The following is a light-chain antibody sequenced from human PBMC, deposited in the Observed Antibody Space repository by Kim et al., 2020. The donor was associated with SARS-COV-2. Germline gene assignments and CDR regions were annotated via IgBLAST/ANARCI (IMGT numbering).Light chain of an antibody. CDR1: SSDVGGYNY. V-gene: IGLV2-11*01. CDR2: YVS. CDR3: CSYAGRYTSV. Sequence: GQSVTFSCTGTSSDVGGYNYVSWYQHHPGKAPKLIIYYVSKRPSGVPDRFSGSKSGNTASLTVSGLQAEDEADYYCCSYAGRYTSVFGGGTQLTVL. J-gene: IGLJ2*01.